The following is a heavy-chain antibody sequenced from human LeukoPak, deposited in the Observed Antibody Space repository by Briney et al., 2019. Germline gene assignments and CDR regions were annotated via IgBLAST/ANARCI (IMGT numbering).Heavy chain of an antibody. Sequence: SETLSLTCTVSGGFLSSYYWSWIRQPPGKGLEWIGYVYYSGSTNYNPPLKSRVTISIDMSKNQFSLKLSSVTAADTAVYFCATNRADYYFDFWGQGTLVTVSS. V-gene: IGHV4-59*08. CDR1: GGFLSSYY. D-gene: IGHD2-21*02. CDR2: VYYSGST. CDR3: ATNRADYYFDF. J-gene: IGHJ4*02.